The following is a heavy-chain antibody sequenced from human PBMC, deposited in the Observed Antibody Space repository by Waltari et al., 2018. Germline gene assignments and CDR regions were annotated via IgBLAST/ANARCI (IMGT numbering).Heavy chain of an antibody. CDR3: AKDAFGNTYLDF. CDR1: RLTFSSLG. D-gene: IGHD2-2*02. V-gene: IGHV3-30*02. CDR2: IRFDGGDK. Sequence: QVNLVESGGGVVQPGGSLSLSGPPARLTFSSLGMPWVRQAPGKGLEWVALIRFDGGDKFYADSVRGRFTISRDNSARTLYLDMDSLRLDDTAMYYCAKDAFGNTYLDFWGQGTLVTVSS. J-gene: IGHJ4*02.